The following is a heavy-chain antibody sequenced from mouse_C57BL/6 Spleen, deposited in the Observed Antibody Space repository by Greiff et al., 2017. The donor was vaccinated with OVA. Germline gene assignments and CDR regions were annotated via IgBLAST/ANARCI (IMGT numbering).Heavy chain of an antibody. CDR2: INPNNGGT. V-gene: IGHV1-18*01. Sequence: EVQLQESGPELVKPGASVKLPCKASGYTFTDYNMDWVKQSPGKSLEWIGDINPNNGGTIYNQKFKGKATLTVDKSSSTAYMQLRSLTSEDTAVYYCARYDCGRDWYFDVGGTGTTVTVSS. CDR3: ARYDCGRDWYFDV. J-gene: IGHJ1*03. CDR1: GYTFTDYN. D-gene: IGHD1-1*01.